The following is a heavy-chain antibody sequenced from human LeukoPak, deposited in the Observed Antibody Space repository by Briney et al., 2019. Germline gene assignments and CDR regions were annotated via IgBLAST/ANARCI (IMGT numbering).Heavy chain of an antibody. V-gene: IGHV3-7*01. D-gene: IGHD2-21*01. CDR2: IKQDGSEK. J-gene: IGHJ4*02. Sequence: GGSLRLSCAASGFTFSIYWMSWVRQAPGKGLEWVANIKQDGSEKYYVDSVKGRFTISRDNTKNTLYLQMSSLRGEDTAIYYCARDGECINLLDYWGQGTLVTVSS. CDR1: GFTFSIYW. CDR3: ARDGECINLLDY.